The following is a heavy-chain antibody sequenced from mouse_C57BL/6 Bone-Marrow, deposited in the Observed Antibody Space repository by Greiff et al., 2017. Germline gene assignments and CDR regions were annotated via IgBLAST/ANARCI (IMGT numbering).Heavy chain of an antibody. V-gene: IGHV2-5*01. Sequence: VQLKESGPGLVQPSQSLSITCTVSGFSLTSYGVHWVRQSPGKGLEWLGVIWRGGSTDYNAAFMSRLSITKDNSKSQIFFKMNSLQADDTAIYYCAKNDGYYVVPFAYWGQGTLVTVSA. CDR3: AKNDGYYVVPFAY. J-gene: IGHJ3*01. D-gene: IGHD2-3*01. CDR1: GFSLTSYG. CDR2: IWRGGST.